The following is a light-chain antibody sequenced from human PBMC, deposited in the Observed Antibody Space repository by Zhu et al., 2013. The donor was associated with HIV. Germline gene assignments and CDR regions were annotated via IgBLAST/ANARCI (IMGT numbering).Light chain of an antibody. V-gene: IGKV1-27*01. CDR3: QKYNSVPLT. J-gene: IGKJ3*01. Sequence: DIQMTQSPSTLSASVGDSVTITCRASQSIGPWLAWYQQRPGKPPKLLISATSTLQSGVPSRFSGSGSGTGFTLTISSLQAEDVATYYCQKYNSVPLTFGPGTRVEIK. CDR2: ATS. CDR1: QSIGPW.